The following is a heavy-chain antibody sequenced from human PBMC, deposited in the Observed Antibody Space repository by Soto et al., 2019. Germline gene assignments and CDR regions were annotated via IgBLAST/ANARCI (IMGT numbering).Heavy chain of an antibody. CDR2: IIPIFGTA. CDR3: ARDQGGIAVAGTGYYGMDV. Sequence: SVKVSCKASGGTFSSYAISWVRQAPGQGLEWMGGIIPIFGTANYAQKFQGRVTITADESTSTAYMELSSLRSEDTAVYYCARDQGGIAVAGTGYYGMDVWGKGTTVTVSS. V-gene: IGHV1-69*13. J-gene: IGHJ6*04. D-gene: IGHD6-19*01. CDR1: GGTFSSYA.